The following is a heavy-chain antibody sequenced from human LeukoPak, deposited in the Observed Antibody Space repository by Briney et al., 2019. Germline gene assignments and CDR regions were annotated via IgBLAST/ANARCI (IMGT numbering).Heavy chain of an antibody. CDR2: ISTSGSDT. CDR1: RFTFSSSA. J-gene: IGHJ6*02. Sequence: GGSLRLSCAASRFTFSSSAMSWVRQAPGQGLEWVSAISTSGSDTYYADSVKGRFTISRDNSKNTLYLQMNSLRAEDTAVYYCAKVVGGLDYYYYGMDVWGQGTTVTVSS. V-gene: IGHV3-23*01. CDR3: AKVVGGLDYYYYGMDV.